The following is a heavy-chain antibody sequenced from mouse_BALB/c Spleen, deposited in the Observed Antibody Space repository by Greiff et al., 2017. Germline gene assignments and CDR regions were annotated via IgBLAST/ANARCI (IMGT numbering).Heavy chain of an antibody. D-gene: IGHD2-4*01. CDR1: GYTFTSYW. V-gene: IGHV1S41*01. CDR2: IASGSGST. Sequence: DLVKPGASVKLSCMASGYTFTSYWINWIKQRPGQGLEWIGRIASGSGSTDYNEMFKGKATLTVDTSSSTAYIQVRSQSSEDSAVYFCARGGFYDYDGAWFADWGQGTLVTVSA. J-gene: IGHJ3*01. CDR3: ARGGFYDYDGAWFAD.